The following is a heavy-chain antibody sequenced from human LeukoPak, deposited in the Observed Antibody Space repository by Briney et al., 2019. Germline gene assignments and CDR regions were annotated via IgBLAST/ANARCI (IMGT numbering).Heavy chain of an antibody. CDR2: IYYTGSA. Sequence: SETLSLTCTGSGGSISSSSYYWGWIRQPPGKGLEWIGSIYYTGSAYYNPSLKSRVTMSVDTSKNQFSLRLSSVTAADTAVYSCARHPERYSYFDYWGQGTLVTVSS. CDR1: GGSISSSSYY. CDR3: ARHPERYSYFDY. D-gene: IGHD5-18*01. J-gene: IGHJ4*02. V-gene: IGHV4-39*01.